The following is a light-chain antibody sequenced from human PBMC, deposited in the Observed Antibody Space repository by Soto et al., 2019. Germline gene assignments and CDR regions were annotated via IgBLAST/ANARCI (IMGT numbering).Light chain of an antibody. V-gene: IGKV3-15*01. J-gene: IGKJ1*01. CDR3: QRYSDWPPWT. CDR1: QSVYTK. CDR2: DAS. Sequence: ILMTQSPATLSVCPGDRATLSCRASQSVYTKLAWFQQKPGQAPRLLIYDASIRATGIPDRFIGGGSGTEFTLTITSLQSEDIAVYYCQRYSDWPPWTFGQGTKVDIK.